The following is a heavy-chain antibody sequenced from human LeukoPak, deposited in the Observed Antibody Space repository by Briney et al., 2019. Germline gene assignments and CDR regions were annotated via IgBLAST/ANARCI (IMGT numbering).Heavy chain of an antibody. Sequence: PSETLSFTCTVSGGSINSYYWSWIRQPPGKGLEWIGYFYYSGSTNYNPSLKSRVTISVDTSKNQFSLKLSSVTAVDTAVYYCALGGLRFDYWGQGTLVTVSS. J-gene: IGHJ4*02. D-gene: IGHD5-12*01. V-gene: IGHV4-59*01. CDR1: GGSINSYY. CDR3: ALGGLRFDY. CDR2: FYYSGST.